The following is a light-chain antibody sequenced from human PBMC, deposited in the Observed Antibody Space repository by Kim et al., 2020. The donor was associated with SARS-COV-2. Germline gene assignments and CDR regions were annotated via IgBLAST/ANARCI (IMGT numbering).Light chain of an antibody. CDR2: KAS. Sequence: ASLGDRVTITCRASQSIYSYLAWYQQKPGNVPKILIYKASTLESGVPSRFSGSESGTVFTLTISSLQPDDFATYYCQQFYTYPITFGQGTRLEIK. V-gene: IGKV1-5*03. CDR1: QSIYSY. CDR3: QQFYTYPIT. J-gene: IGKJ5*01.